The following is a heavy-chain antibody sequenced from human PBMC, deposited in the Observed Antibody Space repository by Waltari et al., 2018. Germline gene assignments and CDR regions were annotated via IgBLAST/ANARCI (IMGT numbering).Heavy chain of an antibody. CDR3: ATVSRIEIVGLPSY. CDR2: VYPEDGET. D-gene: IGHD1-26*01. V-gene: IGHV1-69-2*01. Sequence: EVQLVQSGAEVKKPGATVKISCKVSGYTFTDYYMHWVQQAPGKGLEWMGLVYPEDGETIYAEKFQGRVTITSDTSTDTAYMELSSLRSEDTAVYYWATVSRIEIVGLPSYWGQGTLVTVSS. CDR1: GYTFTDYY. J-gene: IGHJ4*02.